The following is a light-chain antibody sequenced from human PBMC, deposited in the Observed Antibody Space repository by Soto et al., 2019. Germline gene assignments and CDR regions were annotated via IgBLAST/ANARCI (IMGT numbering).Light chain of an antibody. J-gene: IGLJ2*01. Sequence: QSVLTQPPSASGTPGQRVTISCSGSSSNIGSNTVNWYQQLPGTAPKLLIYSNNQRPSGVPDRFSGSKSGISASLAISGLQSEDEADYYCAAWDDSRNGVVFGGGTKLTVL. V-gene: IGLV1-44*01. CDR1: SSNIGSNT. CDR2: SNN. CDR3: AAWDDSRNGVV.